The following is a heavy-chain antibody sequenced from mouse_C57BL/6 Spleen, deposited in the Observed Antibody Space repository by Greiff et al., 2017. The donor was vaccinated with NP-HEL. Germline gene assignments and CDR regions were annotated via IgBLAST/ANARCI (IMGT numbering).Heavy chain of an antibody. J-gene: IGHJ4*01. V-gene: IGHV5-4*01. CDR3: ASYAMDY. CDR2: ISDGGSYT. CDR1: GFTFSSYA. Sequence: EVHLVESGGGLVKPGGSLKLSCAASGFTFSSYAMSWVRQTPEKRLEWVATISDGGSYTYYPDNVKGRFTISRDNAKNNLYLQMSHLKSEDTAMYDCASYAMDYWGQGTSVTVSS.